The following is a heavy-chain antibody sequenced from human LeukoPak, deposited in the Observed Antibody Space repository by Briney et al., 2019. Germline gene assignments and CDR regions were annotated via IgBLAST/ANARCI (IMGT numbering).Heavy chain of an antibody. V-gene: IGHV3-15*01. D-gene: IGHD6-13*01. J-gene: IGHJ4*02. Sequence: GGSLRLSCAASGFTFSNAWMSWGREAPGKGGEWVGRIKSKTDGCTTDYAAPVKARFTISRDHSKNTLYLQMNSLKTEDTAVYYCTSYSSSCFDYWGQGTLVTVSS. CDR3: TSYSSSCFDY. CDR2: IKSKTDGCTT. CDR1: GFTFSNAW.